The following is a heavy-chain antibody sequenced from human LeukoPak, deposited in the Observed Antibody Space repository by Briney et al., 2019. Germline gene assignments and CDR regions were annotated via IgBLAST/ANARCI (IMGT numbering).Heavy chain of an antibody. CDR3: ARAVQNIVVVLT. D-gene: IGHD2-15*01. Sequence: SETLSLTCTVSGYSISSGYYWGWIRQPPGKGLEWIGSIYHSGSTYYNPSLKSRVTISVDTSKNQFSLKLSSVTAADTAVYYCARAVQNIVVVLTWGQGTLVTASS. CDR2: IYHSGST. J-gene: IGHJ5*02. CDR1: GYSISSGYY. V-gene: IGHV4-38-2*02.